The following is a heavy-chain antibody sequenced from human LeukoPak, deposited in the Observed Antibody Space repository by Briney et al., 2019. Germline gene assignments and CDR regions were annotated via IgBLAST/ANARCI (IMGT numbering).Heavy chain of an antibody. CDR3: AGEVAYSGFFEAFDI. J-gene: IGHJ3*02. CDR2: IWYDGSNK. CDR1: GFTFRSYG. V-gene: IGHV3-33*01. D-gene: IGHD6-6*01. Sequence: GGSLRLSCAASGFTFRSYGMHWGRQAPGKGLEWVAVIWYDGSNKYYTDSVKGRFTISRDNSKNTLYLQMNSLRAEDTAVYYCAGEVAYSGFFEAFDIWGQGTMVTVSS.